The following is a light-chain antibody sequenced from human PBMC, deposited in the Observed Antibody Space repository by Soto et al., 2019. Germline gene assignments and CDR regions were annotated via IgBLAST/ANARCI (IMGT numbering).Light chain of an antibody. Sequence: DIQMTQSPSSVSASVGDRVTISCRASQDIGSWLAWYQQKPGNAPNLLIYAASSLRGGVPSGFSGSGSGTEFTLTISSLQHEDCATYYCQQANSVPLTVGGGTKVEIK. J-gene: IGKJ4*01. CDR3: QQANSVPLT. V-gene: IGKV1D-12*01. CDR2: AAS. CDR1: QDIGSW.